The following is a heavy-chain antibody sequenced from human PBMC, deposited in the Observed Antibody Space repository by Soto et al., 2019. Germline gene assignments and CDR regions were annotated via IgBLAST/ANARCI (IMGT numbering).Heavy chain of an antibody. Sequence: EVQLVESGGGLVQPGGSLRLSCAASGFSFSSYNMNWVRQAPGKGLEWVSYISGSSSTIYYADSVKGRFTISRDNAKKSLDLQMNSLRAEDTAVYYCARNPYYYYGMAVWGQGTTVTVSS. V-gene: IGHV3-48*01. CDR3: ARNPYYYYGMAV. CDR2: ISGSSSTI. J-gene: IGHJ6*02. CDR1: GFSFSSYN.